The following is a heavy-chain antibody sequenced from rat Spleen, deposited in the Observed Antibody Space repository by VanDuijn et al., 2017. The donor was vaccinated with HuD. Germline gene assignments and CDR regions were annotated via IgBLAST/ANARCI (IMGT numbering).Heavy chain of an antibody. CDR3: ARQLPGYNVMDA. J-gene: IGHJ4*01. CDR2: ISYDGSST. Sequence: EVQLVESDGGLVQPGRSLKLSCAASGFTFSDYYMAWVRQAPTKGLEWVATISYDGSSTYYRDSVKGRFTISRDNAKSTLYLQMDSLRSEDTATYYCARQLPGYNVMDAWGQGASVTVSS. D-gene: IGHD1-4*01. V-gene: IGHV5-29*01. CDR1: GFTFSDYY.